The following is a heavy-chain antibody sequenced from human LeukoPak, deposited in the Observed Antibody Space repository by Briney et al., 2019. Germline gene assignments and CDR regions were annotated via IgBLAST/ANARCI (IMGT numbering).Heavy chain of an antibody. CDR3: ARVGGIRGFDY. J-gene: IGHJ4*02. CDR2: ISYDGSNK. Sequence: GGSLRLSCAASGFTFSSYAMHWVRQAPGKGLEWVAVISYDGSNKYYADSVKGRFTISRDNSKNTLYLQMNSLRAEDTAAYYCARVGGIRGFDYWGQGTLVTVSS. V-gene: IGHV3-30*04. CDR1: GFTFSSYA. D-gene: IGHD6-13*01.